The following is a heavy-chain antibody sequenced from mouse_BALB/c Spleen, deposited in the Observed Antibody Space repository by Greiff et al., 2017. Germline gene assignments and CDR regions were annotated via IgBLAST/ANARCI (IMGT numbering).Heavy chain of an antibody. CDR1: GFNIKDYY. CDR2: IDPENGDT. CDR3: NGGYDGEFAY. V-gene: IGHV14-4*02. J-gene: IGHJ3*01. D-gene: IGHD2-2*01. Sequence: VQLKESGAELVRSGASVKLSCTASGFNIKDYYMHWVKLRPEQGLEWIGWIDPENGDTEYAPKFQGKATMTADTSSNTAYLQLSSLTSEDTAVYYCNGGYDGEFAYWGQGTLVTVSA.